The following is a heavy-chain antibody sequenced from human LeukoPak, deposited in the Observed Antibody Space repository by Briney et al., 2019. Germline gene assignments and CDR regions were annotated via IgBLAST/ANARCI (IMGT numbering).Heavy chain of an antibody. V-gene: IGHV4-39*01. J-gene: IGHJ4*02. CDR1: GGSVSSSRYY. CDR3: ARVVDY. CDR2: IYYSGST. Sequence: PSETLSLTCPVSGGSVSSSRYYWGWIRQPPGKGLEWIGSIYYSGSTYYNPSLKSRVTISVDTSKNQFSLKLSSVTAADTAVYYCARVVDYWGQGTLVTVSS.